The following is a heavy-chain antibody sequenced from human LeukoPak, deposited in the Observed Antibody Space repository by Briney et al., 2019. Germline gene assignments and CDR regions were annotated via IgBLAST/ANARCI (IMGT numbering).Heavy chain of an antibody. J-gene: IGHJ4*02. V-gene: IGHV1-69*05. CDR3: ASSSEIAVAGTWGFDY. Sequence: ASVKVSCKASGGTFSSYAISWVRQAPGQGPEWMGGIIPIFGTANYAQKFQGRVTITTDESTSTAYMELSSLRSEDTAVYYCASSSEIAVAGTWGFDYWGQGTLVTVSS. CDR2: IIPIFGTA. D-gene: IGHD6-19*01. CDR1: GGTFSSYA.